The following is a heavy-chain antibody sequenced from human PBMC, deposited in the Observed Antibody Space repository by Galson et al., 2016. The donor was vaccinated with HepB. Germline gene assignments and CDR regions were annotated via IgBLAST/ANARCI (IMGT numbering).Heavy chain of an antibody. CDR2: ISHTGST. Sequence: SETLSLTCAVYGGSFNSYYWNWIRQPPGKGLEWIGEISHTGSTNYNPSLKSRVSISIDTSKYQFSLKLNSVTAADAAVYYCARSHLGFSLRPHFKRPRIDFCGQGTLVTVSS. CDR3: ARSHLGFSLRPHFKRPRIDF. CDR1: GGSFNSYY. D-gene: IGHD3-16*01. J-gene: IGHJ4*02. V-gene: IGHV4-34*01.